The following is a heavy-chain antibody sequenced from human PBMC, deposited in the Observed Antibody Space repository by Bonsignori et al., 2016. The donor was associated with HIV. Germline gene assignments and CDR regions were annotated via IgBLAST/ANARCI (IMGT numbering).Heavy chain of an antibody. CDR1: GFTFSTSW. CDR3: ARHSAWAFDY. V-gene: IGHV3-7*01. J-gene: IGHJ4*02. Sequence: EVQLVESGGGLVQPGGSLRLSCAASGFTFSTSWMTWVRQAPGKGLEWVANIQPDGSQKYYVDSMKGRFTISRDNAKNSLSLQMNSLRAEDTAVYYCARHSAWAFDYWGQGT. D-gene: IGHD6-19*01. CDR2: IQPDGSQK.